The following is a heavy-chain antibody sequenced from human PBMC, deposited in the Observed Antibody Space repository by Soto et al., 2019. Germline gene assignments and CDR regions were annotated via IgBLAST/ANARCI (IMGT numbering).Heavy chain of an antibody. D-gene: IGHD3-9*01. Sequence: ASVKVSCKASGYTFTHFYITWVRQAPGQGLEWMGAISPHNFNTNFAQKFQGRVTLTTDTSTNTAYMELRSLTSDDTAVYYCAGDEGGYDILTGYYNAHHFDYWGQGVLVTVCS. CDR2: ISPHNFNT. J-gene: IGHJ4*02. CDR3: AGDEGGYDILTGYYNAHHFDY. CDR1: GYTFTHFY. V-gene: IGHV1-18*01.